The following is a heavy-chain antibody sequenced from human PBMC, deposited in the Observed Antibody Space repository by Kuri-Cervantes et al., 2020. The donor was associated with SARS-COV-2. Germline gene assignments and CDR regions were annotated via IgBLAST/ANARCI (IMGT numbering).Heavy chain of an antibody. CDR1: GFTFSSYA. V-gene: IGHV3-23*01. D-gene: IGHD3-22*01. CDR2: ISGSGGST. Sequence: GESLKISCAASGFTFSSYAMSWVRQAPGKGLEWVSAISGSGGSTYCADSVKGRFTISRDNAKNSLYLQMNSLRAEDTAVYYCARMKQDYYDSSGYPDYWGQGTVVTVSS. CDR3: ARMKQDYYDSSGYPDY. J-gene: IGHJ4*02.